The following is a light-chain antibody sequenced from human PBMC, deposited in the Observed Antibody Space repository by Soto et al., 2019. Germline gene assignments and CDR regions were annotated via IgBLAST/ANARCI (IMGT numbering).Light chain of an antibody. V-gene: IGKV3-15*01. CDR1: QSVSSN. Sequence: EIVMTQSPATLSVSPGERATLSCRASQSVSSNLAWYQQKPGQAPRLLIYVASTRANGIPARFSGSGSGTEFTLTISSLQSEDFAVSSCQQYNNWPPAYTFGQGTKLEIK. CDR2: VAS. CDR3: QQYNNWPPAYT. J-gene: IGKJ2*01.